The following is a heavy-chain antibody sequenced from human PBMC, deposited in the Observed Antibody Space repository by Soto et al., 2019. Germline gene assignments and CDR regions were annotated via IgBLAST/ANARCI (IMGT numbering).Heavy chain of an antibody. D-gene: IGHD6-19*01. J-gene: IGHJ4*02. CDR3: ARYYRGSGRYFFDY. Sequence: PGGSLRLSCVASGFTFISSFMGWIRQAPGKGLEWVANINQDGGVTYYVDSVEGRFTISRDNTKDSLYLQMNSLRGEDKAIYYCARYYRGSGRYFFDYWGQGTPVTVSS. CDR1: GFTFISSF. CDR2: INQDGGVT. V-gene: IGHV3-7*03.